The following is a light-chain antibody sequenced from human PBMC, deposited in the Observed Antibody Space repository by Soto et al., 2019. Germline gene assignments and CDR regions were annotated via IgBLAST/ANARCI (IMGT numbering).Light chain of an antibody. CDR3: SSYTSSSTLVV. Sequence: QSAPTQPASVSRSPGQSITISCTGTSSDVGDYNYVSWYQQDPGKAPKLMIYDVSNRPSGVSNRFSGSKSGNTASLTISGLQAEDEAHYYCSSYTSSSTLVVFGGGTKVTFL. CDR2: DVS. CDR1: SSDVGDYNY. V-gene: IGLV2-14*01. J-gene: IGLJ2*01.